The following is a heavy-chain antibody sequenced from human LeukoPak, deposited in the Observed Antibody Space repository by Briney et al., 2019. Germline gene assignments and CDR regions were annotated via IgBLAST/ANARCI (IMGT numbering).Heavy chain of an antibody. CDR1: GYTFTGYY. J-gene: IGHJ6*02. V-gene: IGHV1-2*02. CDR2: INPNSGGT. D-gene: IGHD3-9*01. Sequence: GASVKVSCKASGYTFTGYYLHWVRQAPGQGLEWMGWINPNSGGTNYAQKFQGRVTMTRDTSTSTAYMELSRLRSDDTAVYYCASWAYDILTGYPYDGMDVWGQGTTVTVSS. CDR3: ASWAYDILTGYPYDGMDV.